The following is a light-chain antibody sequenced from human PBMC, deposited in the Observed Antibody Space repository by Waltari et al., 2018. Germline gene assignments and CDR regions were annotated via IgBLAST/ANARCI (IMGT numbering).Light chain of an antibody. Sequence: QVVLTQSPSASASLGASVQLPCTLSSGHSSHAIAWHHPQPEKGPRYLMKVKSDGSHSRGDGIPDRFSGSSSGAERYLTISRLQSEDEADYYCQAWGTGTKREFGGGTKLTVL. V-gene: IGLV4-69*01. J-gene: IGLJ2*01. CDR1: SGHSSHA. CDR3: QAWGTGTKRE. CDR2: VKSDGSH.